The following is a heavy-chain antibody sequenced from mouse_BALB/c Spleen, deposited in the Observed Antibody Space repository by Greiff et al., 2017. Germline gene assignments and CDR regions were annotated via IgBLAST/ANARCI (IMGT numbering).Heavy chain of an antibody. V-gene: IGHV2-6-4*01. J-gene: IGHJ4*01. Sequence: VKVVESGPGLVAPSQSLSITCTVSGFSLSRYSVHWVRQPPGKGLEWLGMIWGGGSTDYNSALKSRLSISKDNSKSQVFLEMNSLQTDDTAMYYCASQIHSRAMDYWGQGTSVTVSS. CDR1: GFSLSRYS. CDR3: ASQIHSRAMDY. CDR2: IWGGGST.